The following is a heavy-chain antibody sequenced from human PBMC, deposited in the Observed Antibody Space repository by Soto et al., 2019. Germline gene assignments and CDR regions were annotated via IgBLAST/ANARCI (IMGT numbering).Heavy chain of an antibody. CDR3: GKDIRSGSIDY. Sequence: QVRLVQSGGGVVQPGRSLTLSCAASGYSITNNGMHWVRQAPGKGLEWVALIWAHGTDQYYADSVKGRLTVSRDTSTNTVYLQMNSLRAEDTARYYCGKDIRSGSIDYWGQGTLVTVSS. D-gene: IGHD1-1*01. CDR2: IWAHGTDQ. CDR1: GYSITNNG. V-gene: IGHV3-33*06. J-gene: IGHJ4*02.